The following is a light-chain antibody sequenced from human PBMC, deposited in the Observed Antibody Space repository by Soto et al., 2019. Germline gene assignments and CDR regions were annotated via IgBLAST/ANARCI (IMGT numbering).Light chain of an antibody. J-gene: IGKJ1*01. CDR2: GIP. CDR1: QSVNSGF. V-gene: IGKV3-20*01. Sequence: EIVFTQSPGTLSLSPGEGATLSCRTSQSVNSGFLAWYQKKPGQAPRLLLYGIPSRAIGIPDRFSGSGSGTDFTLTINRLEPDDFAVYYCQHYGDSVWTFGQGTKVDIK. CDR3: QHYGDSVWT.